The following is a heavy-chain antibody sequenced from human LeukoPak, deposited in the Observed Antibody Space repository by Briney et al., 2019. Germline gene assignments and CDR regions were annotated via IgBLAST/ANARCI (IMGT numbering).Heavy chain of an antibody. J-gene: IGHJ4*02. Sequence: PGGSLRLSCAASGFSFNNARMTWVRQAPGKGLECVGRIKSKTDGGTTDYAAPVKGRFTISRDDSKNTLYLQMNSLKTEDTAVYYCTTDRPDPPYYDFWSGWTWLGAGFDYWGQGTLVTVSS. D-gene: IGHD3-3*01. CDR3: TTDRPDPPYYDFWSGWTWLGAGFDY. CDR2: IKSKTDGGTT. CDR1: GFSFNNAR. V-gene: IGHV3-15*01.